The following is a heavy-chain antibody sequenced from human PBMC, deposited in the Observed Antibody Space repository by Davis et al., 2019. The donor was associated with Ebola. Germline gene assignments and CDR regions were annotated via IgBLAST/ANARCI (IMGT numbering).Heavy chain of an antibody. CDR1: GYTFTTYD. CDR2: MNPNSENT. V-gene: IGHV1-8*01. CDR3: ARGGYFDWLTRWHYYGMDV. Sequence: AASVKVSCKASGYTFTTYDIHWVRQATGQGLEWMGWMNPNSENTGYAQKFQGRVTMTRSTSISTAYMELCSLRSEDTAVYYCARGGYFDWLTRWHYYGMDVWGQGTTVTVSS. D-gene: IGHD3-9*01. J-gene: IGHJ6*02.